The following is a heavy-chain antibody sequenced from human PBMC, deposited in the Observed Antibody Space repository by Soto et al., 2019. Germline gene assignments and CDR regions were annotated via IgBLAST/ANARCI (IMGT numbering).Heavy chain of an antibody. V-gene: IGHV4-59*08. J-gene: IGHJ6*03. D-gene: IGHD2-2*01. Sequence: ETLSPTFTVSGCSVSSDYWSWIRQPPGKGLEWIGYIYYSGSTNYNPSLKSRVTISVDTSKNQFSLKLSSVTAADTAVYYCARHPVEYQLPNYYYYYMDVWGKGTTVTVSS. CDR1: GCSVSSDY. CDR3: ARHPVEYQLPNYYYYYMDV. CDR2: IYYSGST.